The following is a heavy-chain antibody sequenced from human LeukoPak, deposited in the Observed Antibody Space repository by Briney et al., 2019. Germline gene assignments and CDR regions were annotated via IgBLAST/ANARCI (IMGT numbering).Heavy chain of an antibody. J-gene: IGHJ4*02. CDR3: ARLSYGSSSGDY. V-gene: IGHV4-38-2*01. CDR1: GYSISSGYY. Sequence: SETLSLTCAVSGYSISSGYYWGWIRQPPGKGLEWIGSIYHSGSTYYNPSLKSRVTISVDTSKNQFSLKLSSVTAADTAVYYCARLSYGSSSGDYWRQGTLVTVSS. D-gene: IGHD6-6*01. CDR2: IYHSGST.